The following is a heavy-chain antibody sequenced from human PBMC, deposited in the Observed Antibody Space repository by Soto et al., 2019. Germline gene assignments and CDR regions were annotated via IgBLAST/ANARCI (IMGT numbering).Heavy chain of an antibody. CDR3: AHSGYSSGWPHRIDAYYFDY. Sequence: QITLKESGPTLVKPTQTLTLTCTFSGFSLSTSGVGVGWIRQPPGKALEWLALIYWDDDKRYSPSLKSRLTIPKDTSKNQVVLTMTNMDPVDTATYYCAHSGYSSGWPHRIDAYYFDYWGQGTLVTVSS. CDR1: GFSLSTSGVG. J-gene: IGHJ4*02. D-gene: IGHD6-19*01. CDR2: IYWDDDK. V-gene: IGHV2-5*02.